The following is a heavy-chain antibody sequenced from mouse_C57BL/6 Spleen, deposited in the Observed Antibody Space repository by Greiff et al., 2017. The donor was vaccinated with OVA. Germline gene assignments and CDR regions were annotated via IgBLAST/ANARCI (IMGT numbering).Heavy chain of an antibody. V-gene: IGHV5-17*01. CDR3: ARDSNSHFDV. Sequence: DVMLVESGGGLVKPGGSLKLSCAASGFTFSDYGMHWVRQAPEKGLEWVAYISSGSSTIYYADTVKGRFTISRDNAKNTLFLQMTSLRSEDTAMYYCARDSNSHFDVWGTGTTVTVSS. J-gene: IGHJ1*03. CDR2: ISSGSSTI. D-gene: IGHD2-5*01. CDR1: GFTFSDYG.